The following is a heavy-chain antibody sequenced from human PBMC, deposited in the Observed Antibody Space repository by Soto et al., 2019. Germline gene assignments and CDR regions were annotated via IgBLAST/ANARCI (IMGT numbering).Heavy chain of an antibody. D-gene: IGHD2-2*01. Sequence: AASVKVSCKASGYTFTSYDINWVRPATGQGLEWMGWMNPNSGNTGYAQKFQGRVTMTRNTSISTAYMELSSLRSEDTAVYYCARGLNGPQDIVLVPAASPGDYWGQGTLVTVSS. V-gene: IGHV1-8*01. J-gene: IGHJ4*02. CDR1: GYTFTSYD. CDR3: ARGLNGPQDIVLVPAASPGDY. CDR2: MNPNSGNT.